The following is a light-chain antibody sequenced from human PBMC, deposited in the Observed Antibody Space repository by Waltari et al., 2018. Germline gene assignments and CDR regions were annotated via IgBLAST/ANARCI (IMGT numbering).Light chain of an antibody. V-gene: IGLV2-14*01. CDR2: EVS. CDR1: SSDVGGYNY. J-gene: IGLJ2*01. CDR3: SSYTSSSSVV. Sequence: QSALTQPASVSGSPGQSIPISCTGTSSDVGGYNYVSWYQQHPGKAPKLKIYEVSNRPSGVSKRFSGSKSGNTASLTISGLQAEDEADYYCSSYTSSSSVVFGGGTKLTVL.